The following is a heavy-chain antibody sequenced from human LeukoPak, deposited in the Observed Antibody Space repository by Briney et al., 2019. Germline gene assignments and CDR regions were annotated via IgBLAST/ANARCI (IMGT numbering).Heavy chain of an antibody. Sequence: PGGSLRLSCAASGFTFSDYGMTWVRQAPGKGLEWVSAIIGSGGSTYYADSVKGRFTISRDNSKNTLYLQMNSLRAEDTALYYCAKGSRGVIDDYWGQGTLVTVSS. V-gene: IGHV3-23*01. CDR2: IIGSGGST. CDR1: GFTFSDYG. J-gene: IGHJ4*02. D-gene: IGHD3-10*01. CDR3: AKGSRGVIDDY.